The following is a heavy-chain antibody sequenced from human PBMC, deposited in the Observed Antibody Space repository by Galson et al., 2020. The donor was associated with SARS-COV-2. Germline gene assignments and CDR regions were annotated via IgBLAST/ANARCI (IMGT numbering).Heavy chain of an antibody. D-gene: IGHD2-2*01. CDR2: ISSRGTTI. Sequence: GESLKISCAASGFSSSNYEMNWVRQAPGKGLEWLSYISSRGTTIYYADSVKGRFTISRDNAKNSLSLQMNSLRADDTALYYCAATVVAPSAHDHWGQGTLVTVSS. CDR3: AATVVAPSAHDH. J-gene: IGHJ5*02. V-gene: IGHV3-48*03. CDR1: GFSSSNYE.